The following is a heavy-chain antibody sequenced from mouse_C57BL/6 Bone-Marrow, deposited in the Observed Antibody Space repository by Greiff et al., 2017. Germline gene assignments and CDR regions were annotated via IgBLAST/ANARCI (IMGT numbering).Heavy chain of an antibody. V-gene: IGHV1-69*01. CDR1: GYTFTSYW. CDR2: IDPSDSYT. D-gene: IGHD2-4*01. Sequence: QVQLQQPGAELVMPGASVKLSCKASGYTFTSYWMHWVKQRPGQGLEWIGEIDPSDSYTNYNQKFKGKSTLTVDKSSSTAYMQRSSLTSEDSAVYYCARDYYDYDDWFAYWSQGTLVTVSA. J-gene: IGHJ3*01. CDR3: ARDYYDYDDWFAY.